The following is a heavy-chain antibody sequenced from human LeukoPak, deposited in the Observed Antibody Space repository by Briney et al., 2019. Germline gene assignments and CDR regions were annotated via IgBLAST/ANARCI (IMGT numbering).Heavy chain of an antibody. CDR2: ISSSSSYI. Sequence: GGSLRLSCAASGFTFSSYSMNWVRQAPGKGLEWVSSISSSSSYIYYADSVKGRFTISRDNAKNSLYLQMNSLRAEDTAVYYCAARGGGIVVVPAATFNWFDPWGQGTLVTVPS. V-gene: IGHV3-21*01. D-gene: IGHD2-2*01. CDR3: AARGGGIVVVPAATFNWFDP. CDR1: GFTFSSYS. J-gene: IGHJ5*02.